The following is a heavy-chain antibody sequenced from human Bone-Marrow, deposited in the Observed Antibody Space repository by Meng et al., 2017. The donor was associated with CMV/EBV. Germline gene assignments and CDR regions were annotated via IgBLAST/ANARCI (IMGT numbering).Heavy chain of an antibody. V-gene: IGHV4-39*07. CDR1: GGSISSSSYY. Sequence: SETRSPTCTVSGGSISSSSYYWGWIRQHPGKGLEWIGSIYYSGSTYYNPSLKSRVTLSVDTSKNQFSLRLSSVNAADTDVYYCPRVEMTAYSSDCFMDYWGQGTRVTGSS. CDR2: IYYSGST. D-gene: IGHD6-19*01. J-gene: IGHJ4*02. CDR3: PRVEMTAYSSDCFMDY.